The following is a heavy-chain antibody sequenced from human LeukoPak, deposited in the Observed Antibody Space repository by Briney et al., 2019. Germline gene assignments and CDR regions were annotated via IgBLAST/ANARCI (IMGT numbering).Heavy chain of an antibody. CDR1: GYTFTDYY. Sequence: GASVKVSCKASGYTFTDYYMHWVRQAPGQRLEWMGWINAGNGNTKYSQKFQGRVTITRDTSASTAYMELSSLRSEDTAVYYCARVQSSGWTYYFDYWGQGTLVTVSS. CDR2: INAGNGNT. CDR3: ARVQSSGWTYYFDY. D-gene: IGHD6-19*01. J-gene: IGHJ4*02. V-gene: IGHV1-3*01.